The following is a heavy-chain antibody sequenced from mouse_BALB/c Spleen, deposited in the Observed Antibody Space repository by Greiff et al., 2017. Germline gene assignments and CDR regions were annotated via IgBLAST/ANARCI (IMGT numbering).Heavy chain of an antibody. CDR2: ISSGGST. Sequence: EVQLVESGGGLVKPGGSLKLSCAASGFTFSSYAMSWVRQTPEKRLEWVASISSGGSTYYPDSVKGRFTISRDNARNILYLQMSSLRSEDTAMYYCARGDGKDFDYWGQGTTLTVSS. D-gene: IGHD2-1*01. J-gene: IGHJ2*01. CDR3: ARGDGKDFDY. CDR1: GFTFSSYA. V-gene: IGHV5-6-5*01.